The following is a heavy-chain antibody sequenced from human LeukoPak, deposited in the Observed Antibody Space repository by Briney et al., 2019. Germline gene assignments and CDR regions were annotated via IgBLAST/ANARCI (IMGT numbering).Heavy chain of an antibody. CDR2: ISSSSTTI. Sequence: GGSPRLSCAASGFTFSDYYMIWIRQAPGKGLEWVSYISSSSTTIYHADSVKGRFTISRDNSKNTLYLQMNSLKVEDTAVYYCAKRSSSTDYWGQGTLVTVSS. CDR3: AKRSSSTDY. V-gene: IGHV3-11*01. CDR1: GFTFSDYY. J-gene: IGHJ4*02. D-gene: IGHD2-2*01.